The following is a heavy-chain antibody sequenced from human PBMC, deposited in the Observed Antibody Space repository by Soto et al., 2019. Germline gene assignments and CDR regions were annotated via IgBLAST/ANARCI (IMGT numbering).Heavy chain of an antibody. CDR2: INHSGST. V-gene: IGHV4-34*01. D-gene: IGHD2-2*01. J-gene: IGHJ6*02. Sequence: PSETLSLTCAVYGGSFSGYYWSWIRQPPGKGLEWIGEINHSGSTNYNPSLKSRVTISVDTSKNQFSLKLSSVTAADTAVYYCARWSTSRNYYYYYGMDVWGQGTTVTVSS. CDR1: GGSFSGYY. CDR3: ARWSTSRNYYYYYGMDV.